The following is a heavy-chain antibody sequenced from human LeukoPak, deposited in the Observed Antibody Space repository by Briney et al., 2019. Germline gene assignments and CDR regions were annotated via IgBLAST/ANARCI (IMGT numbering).Heavy chain of an antibody. V-gene: IGHV1-69*01. J-gene: IGHJ5*02. CDR1: GGTFSSYA. CDR3: ARTGTDAYCGGDCYS. Sequence: GASVKVSCKASGGTFSSYAISWVRQAPGQGLEWMGGIIPIFGTANYAQKFQGRVTITADESTSTAYMELSSLRSEDTAVYYCARTGTDAYCGGDCYSWGQGTLVTVSS. D-gene: IGHD2-21*02. CDR2: IIPIFGTA.